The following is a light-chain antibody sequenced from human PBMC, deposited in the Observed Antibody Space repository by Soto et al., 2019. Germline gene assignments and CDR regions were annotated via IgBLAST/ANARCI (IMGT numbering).Light chain of an antibody. J-gene: IGKJ2*01. V-gene: IGKV1-5*03. CDR2: RGS. CDR1: QNIGNW. CDR3: QQFNIYPYT. Sequence: DIPMTQSPSTLSASVGDKVTITCRASQNIGNWMAWYQQTPGKAPNLLIYRGSSRQSGVPSRFSGSGSGTEFTLSIVSLQPDDFAVYYCQQFNIYPYTFGRGTKLES.